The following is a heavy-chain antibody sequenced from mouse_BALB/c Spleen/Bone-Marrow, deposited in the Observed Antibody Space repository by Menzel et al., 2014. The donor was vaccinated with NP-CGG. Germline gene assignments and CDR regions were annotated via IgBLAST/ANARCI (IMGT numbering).Heavy chain of an antibody. V-gene: IGHV1S127*01. Sequence: VQLQQSGAELVKPGASVKMSCKASGYTLTSYWMHWVRQRPGQGLEWIGVIDPSDSYTSYIQKFKGKATLTVDTSSSTAYMQLSSLTSEDSAVYYCTRDAMDYWGQGTSVTVSS. CDR2: IDPSDSYT. J-gene: IGHJ4*01. CDR1: GYTLTSYW. CDR3: TRDAMDY.